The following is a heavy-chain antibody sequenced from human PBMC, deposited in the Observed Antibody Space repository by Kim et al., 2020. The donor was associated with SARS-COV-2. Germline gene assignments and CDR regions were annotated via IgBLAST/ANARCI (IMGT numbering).Heavy chain of an antibody. D-gene: IGHD2-8*01. V-gene: IGHV3-23*01. CDR1: GFTFISYA. CDR3: AKVRRDIVLMVYAKYFDY. Sequence: GGSLRLSCAASGFTFISYAMSWVRQAPWKGLEWVSAISGSGGSTYYADSVKGRFTISRDNSKNTLYLQMNSPRAEDTAVYYCAKVRRDIVLMVYAKYFDYWGQGTLVTVSS. CDR2: ISGSGGST. J-gene: IGHJ4*02.